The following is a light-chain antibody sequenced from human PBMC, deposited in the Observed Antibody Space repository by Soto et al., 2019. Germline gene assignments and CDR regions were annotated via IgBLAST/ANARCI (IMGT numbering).Light chain of an antibody. Sequence: EKVMTQSPATLSVSPGERATLSCRASENIKKRLAWNQQKPGQGPRLLIYDAFTRATDIPARFSGSASGTEFTLTISSLQSEDSAFYYCQQYDDWPLTLGGGTKVEIK. CDR2: DAF. CDR3: QQYDDWPLT. J-gene: IGKJ4*01. CDR1: ENIKKR. V-gene: IGKV3-15*01.